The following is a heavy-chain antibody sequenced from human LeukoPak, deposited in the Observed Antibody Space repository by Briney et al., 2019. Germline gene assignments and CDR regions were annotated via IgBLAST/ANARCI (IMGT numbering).Heavy chain of an antibody. Sequence: GGSLRLSCAASGFTFSSYAMSWVRQVPGKALEWVGLISFSGDNAYYADSVKGRFTISRDNSNDSLSLHMNSLRVEDTAMYYCVKDIELSAWGLGTMVTVSS. D-gene: IGHD3-16*02. CDR2: ISFSGDNA. CDR1: GFTFSSYA. CDR3: VKDIELSA. V-gene: IGHV3-23*01. J-gene: IGHJ3*01.